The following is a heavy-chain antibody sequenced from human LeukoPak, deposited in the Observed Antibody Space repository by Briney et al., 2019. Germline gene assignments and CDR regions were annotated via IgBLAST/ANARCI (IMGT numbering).Heavy chain of an antibody. CDR2: ISPASGAT. V-gene: IGHV1-2*02. CDR3: ANEHGG. D-gene: IGHD3-16*01. CDR1: GYTFTGSY. J-gene: IGHJ4*02. Sequence: ASVRVSCKASGYTFTGSYMHWVRQAPGQGFEWIGWISPASGATKYAQNFQGRVTFTTDTSITTAYMELSSLTSDDTASYYCANEHGGWGQGTPVTVSS.